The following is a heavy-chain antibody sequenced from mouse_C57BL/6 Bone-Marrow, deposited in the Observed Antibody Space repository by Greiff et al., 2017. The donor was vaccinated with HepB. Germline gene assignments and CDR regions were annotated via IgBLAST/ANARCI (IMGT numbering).Heavy chain of an antibody. J-gene: IGHJ2*01. Sequence: VQLQQSGPELVKPGASVKISCKASGYTFTDYYMNWVKQSHGKSLEWIGDINPNNGGTSYNQKLKGKATLTVDKSSSTAYMELRSLTSEDSAVYYCARRNYYGSSYPFDYWGQGTTLTVSS. CDR1: GYTFTDYY. D-gene: IGHD1-1*01. V-gene: IGHV1-26*01. CDR2: INPNNGGT. CDR3: ARRNYYGSSYPFDY.